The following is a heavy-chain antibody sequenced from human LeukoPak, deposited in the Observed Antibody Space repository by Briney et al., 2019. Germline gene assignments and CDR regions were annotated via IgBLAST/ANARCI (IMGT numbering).Heavy chain of an antibody. D-gene: IGHD6-6*01. CDR2: IYHSGST. V-gene: IGHV4-38-2*02. CDR3: ASLTAAQYSSSSKSPWYYYYYMDV. J-gene: IGHJ6*03. Sequence: SETLSLTCTVSGYSISSGYYWGWIRQPPGKGLEWIGSIYHSGSTYYNPSLKSRVTISVDTSKNQFSLKLSSVTAADTAVYYCASLTAAQYSSSSKSPWYYYYYMDVWGKGTTVTVSS. CDR1: GYSISSGYY.